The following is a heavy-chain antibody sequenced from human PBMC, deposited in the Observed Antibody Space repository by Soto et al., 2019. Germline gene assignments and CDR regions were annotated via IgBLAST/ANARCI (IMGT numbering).Heavy chain of an antibody. CDR2: IIPIFGTA. Sequence: SLKVSCKASGGTFSSYAISWVRQAPGQGLEWMGGIIPIFGTASYAQKFQGRVTITADESTSTAYMELSSLRSEDTAVYYCARGNYYDSSGYYYDPVWFDPWGQGTLVTVSS. V-gene: IGHV1-69*13. D-gene: IGHD3-22*01. CDR3: ARGNYYDSSGYYYDPVWFDP. CDR1: GGTFSSYA. J-gene: IGHJ5*02.